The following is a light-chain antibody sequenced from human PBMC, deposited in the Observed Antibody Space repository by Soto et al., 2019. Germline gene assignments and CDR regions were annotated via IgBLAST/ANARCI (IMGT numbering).Light chain of an antibody. V-gene: IGLV1-44*01. J-gene: IGLJ1*01. CDR2: SNN. Sequence: QSVLTQPPSASGTPGQRVTISCSGSSSNIGSNTVNWYQQLPGTAPKLLIYSNNQRPSGVPDRFSGSKSGTSASLAISGLQSEDEDDYYCAAWDDSLNVLYVFGTGTKLTVL. CDR3: AAWDDSLNVLYV. CDR1: SSNIGSNT.